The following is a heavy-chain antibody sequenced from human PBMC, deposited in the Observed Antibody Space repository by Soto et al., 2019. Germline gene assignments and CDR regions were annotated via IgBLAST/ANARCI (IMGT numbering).Heavy chain of an antibody. Sequence: PXESLKISVTGSGYSFTKYWIGWVRQMPGKGLEWMGMIYPDDSDTKYSPSFQGQVTFSADKSINTAYLQWSSLKASDTAIYYCARLEWLSLDAWFDPWGQGTLVTVYS. CDR3: ARLEWLSLDAWFDP. D-gene: IGHD3-3*01. J-gene: IGHJ5*02. V-gene: IGHV5-51*01. CDR1: GYSFTKYW. CDR2: IYPDDSDT.